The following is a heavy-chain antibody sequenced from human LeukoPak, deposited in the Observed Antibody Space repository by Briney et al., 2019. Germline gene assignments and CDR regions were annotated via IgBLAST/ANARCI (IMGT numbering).Heavy chain of an antibody. J-gene: IGHJ6*04. CDR1: GFTVSSNY. CDR2: IFSGGST. V-gene: IGHV3-53*01. Sequence: GGSLRLSCAASGFTVSSNYMSWVRQAPGKGREWVSIIFSGGSTFYADSVKGRFTISRDNSKNTLYLQMHNPRAEDTAVYYCAKDPSTVTITRMDVWGKGTTVTVSS. D-gene: IGHD4-17*01. CDR3: AKDPSTVTITRMDV.